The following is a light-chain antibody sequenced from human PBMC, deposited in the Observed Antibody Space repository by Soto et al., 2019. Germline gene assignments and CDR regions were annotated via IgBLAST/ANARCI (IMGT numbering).Light chain of an antibody. CDR1: EDISSY. V-gene: IGKV1-9*01. CDR3: QQLKNYTIT. J-gene: IGKJ5*01. Sequence: IQLTQSPSSLSASVGDRVTFTCRASEDISSYLAWYQQKPGTAPKLLIYAASALHSGVPSRFSGSGSGTDFTLTISSLQPEDFAIYFCQQLKNYTITFGQGTRLEIK. CDR2: AAS.